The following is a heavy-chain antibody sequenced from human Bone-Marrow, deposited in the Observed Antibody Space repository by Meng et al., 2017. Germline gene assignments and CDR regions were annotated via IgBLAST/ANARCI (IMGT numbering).Heavy chain of an antibody. CDR2: IKSKIDGGTT. CDR3: TTGYPGSLIDS. V-gene: IGHV3-15*01. CDR1: GFTFSSTW. D-gene: IGHD3-10*01. J-gene: IGHJ4*02. Sequence: GESLKISCVASGFTFSSTWMGWVRQVPGKGVEWVGRIKSKIDGGTTQLAAPVEGRFTIARDDLKNLLYLQMNSLKTEDTAVYYCTTGYPGSLIDSWGQGTMVTVSS.